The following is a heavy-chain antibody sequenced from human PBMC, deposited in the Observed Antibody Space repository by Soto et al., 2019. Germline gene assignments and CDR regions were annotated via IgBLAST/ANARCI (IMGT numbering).Heavy chain of an antibody. D-gene: IGHD4-17*01. Sequence: QVQLQQWGAGLLKPSETLSLTCAVYGGSFSGYYWSWIRQPPGKGLEWIGEINHSGSTNYNPSLKSRVTISVDTSKNQFSLKLRSVTAADTAVYYCARPHGPNGDYVDYWGQGTLVTVSS. V-gene: IGHV4-34*01. CDR2: INHSGST. J-gene: IGHJ4*02. CDR3: ARPHGPNGDYVDY. CDR1: GGSFSGYY.